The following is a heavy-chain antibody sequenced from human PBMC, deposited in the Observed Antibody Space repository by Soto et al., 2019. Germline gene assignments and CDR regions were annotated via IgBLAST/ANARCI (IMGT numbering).Heavy chain of an antibody. V-gene: IGHV1-69*01. D-gene: IGHD1-26*01. CDR3: ARGRDLPPVGLDFAS. CDR1: GDAFTNYI. CDR2: IIPMFGTP. J-gene: IGHJ4*02. Sequence: QVQLVQSGAEVKKPGSSVKVSCKASGDAFTNYIFDWVRQAPGQGLEWMGGIIPMFGTPKYAQTFQDRVKITGDVSTCTAYLGLSSLRFDVTAVYYCARGRDLPPVGLDFASWGEGPRVTVSS.